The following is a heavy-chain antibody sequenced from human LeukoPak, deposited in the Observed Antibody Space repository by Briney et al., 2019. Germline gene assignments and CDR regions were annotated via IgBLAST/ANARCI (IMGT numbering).Heavy chain of an antibody. J-gene: IGHJ6*02. V-gene: IGHV3-48*03. D-gene: IGHD6-13*01. CDR2: ISSSGSTI. CDR3: ARLSSSSPARGYYYGMDV. CDR1: GFTFSSYE. Sequence: PGGSLRVSCAASGFTFSSYEMNWVRQAPGKGLEWVSYISSSGSTIYYADSVKGRFTISRDNAKNSLYLQMNSLRAEDTAVYYCARLSSSSPARGYYYGMDVWGQGTTVTVSS.